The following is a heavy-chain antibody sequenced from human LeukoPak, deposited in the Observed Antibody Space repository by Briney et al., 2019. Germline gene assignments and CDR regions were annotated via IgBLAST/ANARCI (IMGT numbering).Heavy chain of an antibody. Sequence: PSETLSLTCAVSGFSISSGYYCGWIRQPPGKGLEWIGSIYHSGSTYYNPSLKSRVTISVDTSKNQFSLKLSSVTAADTAVYYCARETNSGYYSWSRYYYYMDVWGKGTTVTVSS. CDR1: GFSISSGYY. CDR3: ARETNSGYYSWSRYYYYMDV. V-gene: IGHV4-38-2*02. CDR2: IYHSGST. D-gene: IGHD3-22*01. J-gene: IGHJ6*03.